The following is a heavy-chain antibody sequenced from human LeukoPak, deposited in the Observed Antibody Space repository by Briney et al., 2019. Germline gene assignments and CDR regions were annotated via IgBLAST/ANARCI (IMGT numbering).Heavy chain of an antibody. CDR2: INTDGRST. J-gene: IGHJ4*02. Sequence: PGGSLRLSCAASGFTFSNYYMHWVRRAPGKGLVWVSRINTDGRSTDYADSVEGRFTISRDNAKNTLYLQMNSLRAEDTAVYYCTRDAGTAGAERLDYWGQGTLVTVSS. CDR3: TRDAGTAGAERLDY. CDR1: GFTFSNYY. D-gene: IGHD2-21*02. V-gene: IGHV3-74*01.